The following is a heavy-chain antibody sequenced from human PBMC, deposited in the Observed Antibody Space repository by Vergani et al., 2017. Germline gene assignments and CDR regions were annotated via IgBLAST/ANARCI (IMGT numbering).Heavy chain of an antibody. Sequence: QVQLQQWGAGRLTPSETLSLTCAVYGGSFSGYYWSWIRQPPGKGLEWIGEINHSGSTNYNPSLKSRVTISVDTSKNQFSLELRSVNAADTAVYYCARSGRPRMVAARPFYWYFDLWGRGTLVTVSS. V-gene: IGHV4-34*01. D-gene: IGHD6-6*01. CDR1: GGSFSGYY. CDR3: ARSGRPRMVAARPFYWYFDL. CDR2: INHSGST. J-gene: IGHJ2*01.